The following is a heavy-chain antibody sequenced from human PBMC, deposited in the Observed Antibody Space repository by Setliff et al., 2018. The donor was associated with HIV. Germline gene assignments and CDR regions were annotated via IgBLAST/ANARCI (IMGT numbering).Heavy chain of an antibody. J-gene: IGHJ1*01. Sequence: GASVKVSCKASGYTFTSYYMHWVRQAPGQGLEWMGIINPSGGSTSYAQKFQGRVTMTRDTSTSTVYMELNRLRSDDTAVYYCAPTRAYPPLEYFQHWGQGTLVTVSS. V-gene: IGHV1-46*01. CDR3: APTRAYPPLEYFQH. CDR1: GYTFTSYY. CDR2: INPSGGST.